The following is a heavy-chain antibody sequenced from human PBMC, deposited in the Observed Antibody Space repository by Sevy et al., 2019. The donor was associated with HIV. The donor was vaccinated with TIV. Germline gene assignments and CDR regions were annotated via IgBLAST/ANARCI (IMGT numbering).Heavy chain of an antibody. Sequence: GGSLRLSCAASGFTVSSNYMSWVRQAPGKGLEWVSVIYSGGSTYYADSVKGQFTISRDNSKNTLYLQMNSLRAEDTAVYYCARARGSGSYYNNDYWGQGTLVTVSS. CDR2: IYSGGST. J-gene: IGHJ4*02. V-gene: IGHV3-53*01. D-gene: IGHD3-10*01. CDR3: ARARGSGSYYNNDY. CDR1: GFTVSSNY.